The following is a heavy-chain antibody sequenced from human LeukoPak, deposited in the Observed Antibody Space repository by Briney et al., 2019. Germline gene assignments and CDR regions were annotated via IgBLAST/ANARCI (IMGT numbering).Heavy chain of an antibody. Sequence: GGSLRLSCTASGFTFGDYAMSWVRQAPGKGLEWVGFNRSKAYGGTTEYAASVKGRFTISRDDSKSIAYLQMNSLKTEDTAVYYCTRTKTPDYISSPYAFDIWGQGTMVTVSS. CDR3: TRTKTPDYISSPYAFDI. J-gene: IGHJ3*02. CDR2: NRSKAYGGTT. D-gene: IGHD1-14*01. CDR1: GFTFGDYA. V-gene: IGHV3-49*04.